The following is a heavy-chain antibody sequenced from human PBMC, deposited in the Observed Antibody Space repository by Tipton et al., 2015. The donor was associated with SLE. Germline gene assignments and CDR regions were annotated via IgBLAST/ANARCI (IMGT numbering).Heavy chain of an antibody. CDR2: IKQDGSEK. CDR1: GFTFSSYW. CDR3: ARTNVGIFGVVIHRKGGMDV. J-gene: IGHJ6*02. V-gene: IGHV3-7*01. D-gene: IGHD3-3*01. Sequence: SLRLSCAASGFTFSSYWMSWVRQAPGKGLEWVANIKQDGSEKYYVDSVKGRFTISRDNAKNSLYLQMNSLRAEDTAVYYCARTNVGIFGVVIHRKGGMDVWGQGTTVTVSS.